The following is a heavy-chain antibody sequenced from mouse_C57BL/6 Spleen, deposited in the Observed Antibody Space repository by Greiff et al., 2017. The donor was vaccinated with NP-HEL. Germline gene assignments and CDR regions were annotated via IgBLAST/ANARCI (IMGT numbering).Heavy chain of an antibody. Sequence: DVMLVESGEGLVKPGGSLKLSCAASGFTFSSYAMSWVRQTPEKRLEWVAYISSGGDYIYYADTVKGRFTISRDNARNTLYLQMSSLKSEDTAMYYCTREEWEGAMDYWGQGTSVTVSS. V-gene: IGHV5-9-1*02. CDR2: ISSGGDYI. D-gene: IGHD1-3*01. CDR3: TREEWEGAMDY. J-gene: IGHJ4*01. CDR1: GFTFSSYA.